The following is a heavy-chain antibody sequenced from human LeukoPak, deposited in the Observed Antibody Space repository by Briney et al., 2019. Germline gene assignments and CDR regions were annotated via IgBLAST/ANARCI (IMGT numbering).Heavy chain of an antibody. D-gene: IGHD6-13*01. CDR1: GFTFSSYA. V-gene: IGHV3-30*01. CDR3: ARGSSSWYPIEH. J-gene: IGHJ1*01. CDR2: ISYDGATT. Sequence: PGGSLRLSCAASGFTFSSYAMHWVRQASGKGLEWVAVISYDGATTYYADSVKGRFTISRDNSKNTLYLQMNSLRAEDTAMYYCARGSSSWYPIEHWGQGTLVTVSS.